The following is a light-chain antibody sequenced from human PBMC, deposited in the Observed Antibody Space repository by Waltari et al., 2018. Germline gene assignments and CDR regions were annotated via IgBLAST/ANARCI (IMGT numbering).Light chain of an antibody. CDR3: ASWDDSLNGHWV. CDR2: RNV. V-gene: IGLV1-44*01. J-gene: IGLJ3*02. Sequence: QSVLTRPPSASGTPGQRVTISCSGTSSSLGTNVVNWYQQVPGTAPNLLIYRNVLRPSGVPDRFSASKSGTSASLAISGLQSEDEAEYYCASWDDSLNGHWVFGGGTKVTVL. CDR1: SSSLGTNV.